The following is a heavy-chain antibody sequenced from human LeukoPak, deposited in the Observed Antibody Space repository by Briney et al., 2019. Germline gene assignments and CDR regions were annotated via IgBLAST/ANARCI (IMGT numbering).Heavy chain of an antibody. Sequence: ASVKVSCKASGYTFTGYYIHWMRQAPGQGLEWMGWMNPNRGDTSYAQKFQGRVTMTRDTPINTAYMELSGLTSDDTAVYYCGRRRIDCSDTGCYADYWGQGTLVTVSS. CDR3: GRRRIDCSDTGCYADY. D-gene: IGHD2-2*01. CDR1: GYTFTGYY. CDR2: MNPNRGDT. J-gene: IGHJ4*02. V-gene: IGHV1-2*02.